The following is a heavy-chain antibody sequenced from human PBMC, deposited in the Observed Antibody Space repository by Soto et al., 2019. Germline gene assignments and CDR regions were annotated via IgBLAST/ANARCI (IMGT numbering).Heavy chain of an antibody. D-gene: IGHD2-21*01. J-gene: IGHJ6*02. CDR3: AGLTSHRDAINPEFYYVMDV. Sequence: QEQLAESGGGVIQPGTSLRLSCVASGFTFSDSAMHWVRQAPGKGLEWVALVSFDGTYKYYIDSVKGRFTISRDNSKNTLYLLMSSLRPEDTAVYYCAGLTSHRDAINPEFYYVMDVWGQGTTVIVSS. CDR2: VSFDGTYK. CDR1: GFTFSDSA. V-gene: IGHV3-30-3*01.